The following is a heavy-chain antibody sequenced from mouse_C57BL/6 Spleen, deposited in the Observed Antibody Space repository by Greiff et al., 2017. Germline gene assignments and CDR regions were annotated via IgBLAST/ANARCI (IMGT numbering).Heavy chain of an antibody. CDR1: GYTFTSYW. Sequence: VQLQQPGAELVKPGASVKMSCKASGYTFTSYWITWVKQRPGQGLEWIGDIYPGSGSTNYNEKFKSKATLTVDTSSSTAYMQLSSLTSEDSAVYYCARLGTVVAYYYAMDYWGQGTSVTVYS. CDR2: IYPGSGST. CDR3: ARLGTVVAYYYAMDY. J-gene: IGHJ4*01. D-gene: IGHD1-1*01. V-gene: IGHV1-55*01.